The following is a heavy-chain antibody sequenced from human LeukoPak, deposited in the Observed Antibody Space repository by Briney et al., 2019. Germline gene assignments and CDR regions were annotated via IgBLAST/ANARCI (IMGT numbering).Heavy chain of an antibody. CDR1: GFTFSSYS. J-gene: IGHJ4*02. CDR2: ISSSGSTI. D-gene: IGHD2-2*01. Sequence: PGGSLRLSCAASGFTFSSYSMNWVRQAPGKGLEWVSYISSSGSTIYYADSVKGRFTISRDNAKNSLYLQMNSLRAEDTAVYYCAKDIVGGLVVPAAFSYWGQGTLVTVSS. V-gene: IGHV3-48*04. CDR3: AKDIVGGLVVPAAFSY.